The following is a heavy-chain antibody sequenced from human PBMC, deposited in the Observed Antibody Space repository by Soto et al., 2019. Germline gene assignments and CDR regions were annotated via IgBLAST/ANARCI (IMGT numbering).Heavy chain of an antibody. CDR3: ARVPYDSAHFDY. CDR2: IYYSGST. Sequence: QVQLQESGPGLVKPSQTLSLTCTVSGGSISSGSYYWSWIRQHPGKGLEWIGYIYYSGSTYYNPSLNSRVTIAVDTSENQFSLKLSSVTAADTAVYYCARVPYDSAHFDYWGQGTLVTVSS. CDR1: GGSISSGSYY. J-gene: IGHJ4*02. V-gene: IGHV4-31*03. D-gene: IGHD3-22*01.